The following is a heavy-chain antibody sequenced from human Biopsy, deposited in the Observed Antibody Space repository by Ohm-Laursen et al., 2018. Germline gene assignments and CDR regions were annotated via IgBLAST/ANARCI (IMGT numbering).Heavy chain of an antibody. Sequence: SSVKVSCKASGYTFTSYGISWVRQAPGQGLEWVGWINTENGNTIYAQNLQGRVTMTADTSTSTAYMEVTSLRSDDTAVHYCARAKLEPVYYYYGMDVWGQGTTVTVSS. CDR1: GYTFTSYG. J-gene: IGHJ6*02. CDR2: INTENGNT. V-gene: IGHV1-18*01. CDR3: ARAKLEPVYYYYGMDV. D-gene: IGHD1-1*01.